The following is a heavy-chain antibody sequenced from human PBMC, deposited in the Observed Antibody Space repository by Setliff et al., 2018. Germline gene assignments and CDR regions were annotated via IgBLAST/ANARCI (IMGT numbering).Heavy chain of an antibody. Sequence: SVKVSCKASGYTFTSYYMHWVRQAPGQGLEWMGRIIPIFGTANYAQKFQGRVTITADKSTSTAYMELSSLRAEDTAVYYCARDHVYGSQYYYYYYGMDVWGQGTTVTVSS. D-gene: IGHD3-10*01. CDR2: IIPIFGTA. CDR3: ARDHVYGSQYYYYYYGMDV. V-gene: IGHV1-69*06. J-gene: IGHJ6*02. CDR1: GYTFTSYY.